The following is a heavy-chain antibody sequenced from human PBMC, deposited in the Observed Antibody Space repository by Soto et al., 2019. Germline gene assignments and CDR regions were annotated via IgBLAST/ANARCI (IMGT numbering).Heavy chain of an antibody. V-gene: IGHV4-34*01. CDR2: INHSGST. CDR1: GGSFRGYY. Sequence: SETLSLTCAVYGGSFRGYYWSWIRQPPGKGLERIGEINHSGSTNYNPSLKRRVTISVDTSKNQFSLKLSSVTAADTAVYYCARGSGYYDFWSGYYSYYYGLDVWGPGTTVTVSS. J-gene: IGHJ6*02. CDR3: ARGSGYYDFWSGYYSYYYGLDV. D-gene: IGHD3-3*01.